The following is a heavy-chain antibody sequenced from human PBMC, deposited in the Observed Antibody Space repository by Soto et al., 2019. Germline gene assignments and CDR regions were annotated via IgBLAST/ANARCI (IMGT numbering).Heavy chain of an antibody. J-gene: IGHJ4*02. D-gene: IGHD3-10*01. CDR1: GYSISSGYF. CDR3: ARDIGSYAYGEGY. Sequence: SETLSLTCDVSGYSISSGYFWGWIRQPPGKGLEWIGSWYRSGVTYYNPSLKGRVTMSVDTSKNQFSLKLNSVTAADTAVYYCARDIGSYAYGEGYWGQGIQVTVSS. V-gene: IGHV4-38-2*02. CDR2: WYRSGVT.